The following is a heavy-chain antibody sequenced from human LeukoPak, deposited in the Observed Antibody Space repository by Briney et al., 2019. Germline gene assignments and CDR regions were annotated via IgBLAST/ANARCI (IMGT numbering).Heavy chain of an antibody. CDR1: GYTFTGYY. J-gene: IGHJ4*02. D-gene: IGHD3-22*01. V-gene: IGHV1-2*02. CDR3: ARGDITMIVVVITTPYDY. Sequence: GASVKVSCKASGYTFTGYYMHWVRQAPGQGLAWMGWINPNSGGTNYAQKFQGRVTMTRDTSISTAYMELSRLRSDDTAVYHCARGDITMIVVVITTPYDYWGQGTLVTVSS. CDR2: INPNSGGT.